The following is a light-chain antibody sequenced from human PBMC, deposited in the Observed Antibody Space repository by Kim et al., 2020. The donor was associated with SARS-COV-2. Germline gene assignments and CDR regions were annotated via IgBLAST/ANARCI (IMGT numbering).Light chain of an antibody. V-gene: IGKV3-11*01. CDR1: QSVSSY. Sequence: EIVLTQSPATLSLSPGERATLSCRASQSVSSYLAWYHQKPGQAPRLLIYDASNRATGIPARFSGSGSGTDFTLTISSLEPEDFAVYYCQQHGISPFTFGQGTKVDIK. J-gene: IGKJ3*01. CDR3: QQHGISPFT. CDR2: DAS.